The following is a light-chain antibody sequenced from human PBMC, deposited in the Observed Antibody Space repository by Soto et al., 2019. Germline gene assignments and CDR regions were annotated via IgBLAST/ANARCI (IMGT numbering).Light chain of an antibody. J-gene: IGKJ1*01. V-gene: IGKV3-15*01. CDR1: QSVSSN. CDR3: HQYNNWWT. Sequence: EIVMTQSPATLSVSPGERATLSCRASQSVSSNLAWYQQKPGQAPRLLIYGASTRATGIPARFSGSGSGTEFTLTISSLQSEDFAFYYCHQYNNWWTFGQGTKVEIK. CDR2: GAS.